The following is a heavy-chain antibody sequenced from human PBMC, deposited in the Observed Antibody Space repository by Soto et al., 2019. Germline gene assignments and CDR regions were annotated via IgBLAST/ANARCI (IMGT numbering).Heavy chain of an antibody. Sequence: ASVKVSCKASGYTFTGYYMHWVRQAPGQGLEWMGWINPNSGGTNYAQKFQGWVTMTRDTSISTAYMELSRLRSDDTAVYYCARARHLPRTYYYDSSGYYAFDYWGQGTLVTVSS. D-gene: IGHD3-22*01. CDR1: GYTFTGYY. CDR3: ARARHLPRTYYYDSSGYYAFDY. J-gene: IGHJ4*02. CDR2: INPNSGGT. V-gene: IGHV1-2*04.